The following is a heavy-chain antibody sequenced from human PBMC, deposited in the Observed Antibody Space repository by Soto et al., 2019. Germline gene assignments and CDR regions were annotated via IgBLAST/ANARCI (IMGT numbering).Heavy chain of an antibody. J-gene: IGHJ4*02. D-gene: IGHD4-17*01. Sequence: GGSLRLSCAASGFAFSNYAMHWVRQAPGKGLEWVAVISYDGSNKYYADSVKGRFTISRDNSKNTLYLQMNSLRAEDTAVYYCASAPTTVVTPYYFDYWGQGTLVTVSS. V-gene: IGHV3-30-3*01. CDR1: GFAFSNYA. CDR2: ISYDGSNK. CDR3: ASAPTTVVTPYYFDY.